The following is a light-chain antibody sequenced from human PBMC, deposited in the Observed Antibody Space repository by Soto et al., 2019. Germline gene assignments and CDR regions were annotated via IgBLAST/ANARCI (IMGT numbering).Light chain of an antibody. CDR3: QQYGSSLPLT. V-gene: IGKV3-20*01. J-gene: IGKJ4*01. Sequence: EIVLTQSPGTLSLSPGERATLSCRASQSVSSSYLAWYQHKPGQAPRLLIYGASSRATGIPDRFSGSGSGTDFTLTISRLEPEDFAVYYWQQYGSSLPLTFGGGTKVEIK. CDR2: GAS. CDR1: QSVSSSY.